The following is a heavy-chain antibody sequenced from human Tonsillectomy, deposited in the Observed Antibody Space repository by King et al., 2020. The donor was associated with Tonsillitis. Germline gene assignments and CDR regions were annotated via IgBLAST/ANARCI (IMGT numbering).Heavy chain of an antibody. J-gene: IGHJ3*02. CDR3: ARGYYYDSSGYDAFDI. CDR2: IYPSDSDT. CDR1: GYSFTTYW. Sequence: VQLVQSGAEVKKPGESLKISCKDSGYSFTTYWIAWVRQMPGKGLEWMGIIYPSDSDTRYSPSFQGQVTISADKSISTAYLQGSSLKASDTAMYYCARGYYYDSSGYDAFDIWGQGTMVTVSS. V-gene: IGHV5-51*01. D-gene: IGHD3-22*01.